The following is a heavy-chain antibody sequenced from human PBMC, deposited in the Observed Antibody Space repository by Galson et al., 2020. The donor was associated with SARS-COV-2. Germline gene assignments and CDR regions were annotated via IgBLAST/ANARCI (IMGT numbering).Heavy chain of an antibody. D-gene: IGHD3-16*02. CDR1: GYTFTSYD. Sequence: ASVKVSCKASGYTFTSYDINWVRQATGQGLEWMGWMNPNSGNTGYAQKFQGRVTMTRNTSISTAYMELSSLRSEDTAVYYCARDPLNRDWFDPWGQGTLVTVSS. V-gene: IGHV1-8*01. J-gene: IGHJ5*02. CDR2: MNPNSGNT. CDR3: ARDPLNRDWFDP.